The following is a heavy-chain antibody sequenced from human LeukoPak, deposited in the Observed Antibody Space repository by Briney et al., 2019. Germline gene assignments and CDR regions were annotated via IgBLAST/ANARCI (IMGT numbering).Heavy chain of an antibody. Sequence: GGSPRLSCAASGFTFSSYAMHWVRQAPGKGLEWVAVISYDGSNKYYADSVKGRFTISRDNSKNTLYLQMNSLRAEDTAVYYCAREGTTVTLQIPAFDYWGQGTLVTVSS. V-gene: IGHV3-30-3*01. D-gene: IGHD4-17*01. CDR3: AREGTTVTLQIPAFDY. CDR1: GFTFSSYA. J-gene: IGHJ4*02. CDR2: ISYDGSNK.